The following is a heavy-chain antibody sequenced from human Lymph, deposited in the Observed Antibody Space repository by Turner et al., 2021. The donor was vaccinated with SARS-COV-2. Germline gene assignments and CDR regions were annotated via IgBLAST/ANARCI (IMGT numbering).Heavy chain of an antibody. J-gene: IGHJ4*02. CDR2: IKQDGSEK. CDR3: ARMGSSSWYFDY. CDR1: GFTFSYYW. V-gene: IGHV3-7*01. D-gene: IGHD1-26*01. Sequence: EVQLVESGGGLVQHGGSLGLPCAASGFTFSYYWMSWVRQAPGKGLEWLDNIKQDGSEKYYVDSVKGRFTISRDNAKNSLFLQMNSLRAEDTAVYYCARMGSSSWYFDYWGQGTLVTVSS.